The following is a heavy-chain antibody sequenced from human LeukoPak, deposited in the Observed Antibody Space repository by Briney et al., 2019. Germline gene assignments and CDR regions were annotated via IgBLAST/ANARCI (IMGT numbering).Heavy chain of an antibody. CDR2: LDPEDGET. J-gene: IGHJ3*02. CDR3: AKDRSSSGWYLDAFDI. CDR1: GYTLTELS. V-gene: IGHV1-24*01. D-gene: IGHD6-19*01. Sequence: GASVKVSCKVSGYTLTELSMHWVRQAPGKGLEWMGGLDPEDGETIYAQKFQGRVTMTEDTSTDTAYMELSSLRAEDTALYYCAKDRSSSGWYLDAFDIWGQGTMVTVSS.